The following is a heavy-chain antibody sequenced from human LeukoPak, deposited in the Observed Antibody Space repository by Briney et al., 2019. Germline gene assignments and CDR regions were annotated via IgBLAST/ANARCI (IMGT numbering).Heavy chain of an antibody. Sequence: GGSLRLSRAASGFTFNIYAMSWVRQAPGKGLEWVSAISETSRKTYYADSVKGRFTISRDNSKNTLYLQMNGLRDDDTAVYYCVQEARRDGYKLAPVAEHWGQGTLVTVSS. CDR2: ISETSRKT. V-gene: IGHV3-23*01. CDR3: VQEARRDGYKLAPVAEH. J-gene: IGHJ1*01. D-gene: IGHD5-24*01. CDR1: GFTFNIYA.